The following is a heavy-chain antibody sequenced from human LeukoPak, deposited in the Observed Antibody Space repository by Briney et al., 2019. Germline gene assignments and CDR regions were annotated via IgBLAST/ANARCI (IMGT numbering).Heavy chain of an antibody. Sequence: SETLSLTCTVSGGSISSSRYYWGWIRQPPGKGLEWIGSIRYSGSTYYNPSLKSRVTVSVDTSENQFSLKLSSVAAADTAVYFCVRTRLSDHIVPAAERADDACDMWGQGTMVTASS. D-gene: IGHD2-2*01. CDR3: VRTRLSDHIVPAAERADDACDM. CDR2: IRYSGST. V-gene: IGHV4-39*07. J-gene: IGHJ3*02. CDR1: GGSISSSRYY.